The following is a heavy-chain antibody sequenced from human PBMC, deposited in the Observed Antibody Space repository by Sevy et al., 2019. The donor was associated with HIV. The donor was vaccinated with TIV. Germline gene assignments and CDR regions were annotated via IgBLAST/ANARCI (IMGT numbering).Heavy chain of an antibody. CDR3: ARADDGYCSSTSCYPTSYGMDV. V-gene: IGHV1-18*01. J-gene: IGHJ6*02. CDR2: ISAYNGNT. CDR1: GYTFTSYG. D-gene: IGHD2-2*03. Sequence: ASVKVSCKASGYTFTSYGISWVRQAPGQGLEWMGWISAYNGNTNYAQKLQGRDTMTTDTSTSTAYMKLRSLRSDDTAVYYCARADDGYCSSTSCYPTSYGMDVWGQGTTVTVSS.